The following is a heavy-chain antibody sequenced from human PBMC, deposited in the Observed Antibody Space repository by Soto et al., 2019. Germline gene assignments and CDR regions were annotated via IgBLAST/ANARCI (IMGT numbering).Heavy chain of an antibody. J-gene: IGHJ4*02. Sequence: SVKVSCKASGGTFSSYAISWVRQAPGQGLEWMGGIIPIFGTANYAQKFQGRVTITADESTSTAYMELSSLRSEDTAVYYCARGPIIAVAGTHKYYIDYWGQGTLVTVSS. CDR1: GGTFSSYA. V-gene: IGHV1-69*13. D-gene: IGHD6-19*01. CDR3: ARGPIIAVAGTHKYYIDY. CDR2: IIPIFGTA.